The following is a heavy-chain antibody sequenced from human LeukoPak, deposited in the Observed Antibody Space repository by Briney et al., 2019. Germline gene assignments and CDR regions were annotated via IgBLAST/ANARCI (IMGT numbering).Heavy chain of an antibody. CDR3: ARDFYGYDNIDY. V-gene: IGHV3-30*09. CDR1: GFTFSSYA. D-gene: IGHD5-18*01. Sequence: GGSLRLSCAASGFTFSSYAMHWVRQAPGKGLEWVAVISYNGSNKYYADSVKGRFAISRDNSKNTLYLQMNSLRAEDTAVYYCARDFYGYDNIDYWGQGTLVTVSS. CDR2: ISYNGSNK. J-gene: IGHJ4*02.